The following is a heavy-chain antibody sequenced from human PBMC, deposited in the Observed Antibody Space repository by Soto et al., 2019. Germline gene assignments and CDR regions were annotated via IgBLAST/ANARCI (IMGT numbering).Heavy chain of an antibody. CDR2: VYYSGNT. V-gene: IGHV4-59*01. CDR1: GGSISTYY. J-gene: IGHJ5*02. Sequence: QVLLQESGPGLVKPWETLSLTCTVSGGSISTYYRSWIRQPPGKALEWIGYVYYSGNTNYNPSFKSRVTMSVDTSKNQVSLDLDSLTAADTAVYYCARSRDERTQSKNWFDPWGQGTLVTVSA. CDR3: ARSRDERTQSKNWFDP. D-gene: IGHD1-1*01.